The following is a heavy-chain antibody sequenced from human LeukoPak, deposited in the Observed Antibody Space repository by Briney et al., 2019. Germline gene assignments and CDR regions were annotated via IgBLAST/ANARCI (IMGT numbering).Heavy chain of an antibody. CDR3: ARVGGARRYFDY. CDR2: INHSGST. D-gene: IGHD1-26*01. V-gene: IGHV4-34*01. Sequence: SETLSLTCAVYGGSFSGYCWSWIRQPPGKGLEWIGEINHSGSTNYNPSLKSRVTISVDTSKNQFSLKLSSVTAADTAVYYCARVGGARRYFDYWGQGTLVTVSS. CDR1: GGSFSGYC. J-gene: IGHJ4*02.